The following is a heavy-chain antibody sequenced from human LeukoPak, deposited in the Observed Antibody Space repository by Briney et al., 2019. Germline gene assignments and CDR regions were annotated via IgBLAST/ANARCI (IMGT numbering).Heavy chain of an antibody. Sequence: PGGSLRLSCAGSGFTFSNYAMAWVRQAPGKGLQWVSTISGGPGTTYYADSVKGRLTISRDNFRSTVYLQMNSLRAEDTAVYYCWGYHYYGSERDAFEIWGQGTTVTVSS. CDR3: WGYHYYGSERDAFEI. CDR2: ISGGPGTT. J-gene: IGHJ3*02. D-gene: IGHD3-10*01. CDR1: GFTFSNYA. V-gene: IGHV3-23*01.